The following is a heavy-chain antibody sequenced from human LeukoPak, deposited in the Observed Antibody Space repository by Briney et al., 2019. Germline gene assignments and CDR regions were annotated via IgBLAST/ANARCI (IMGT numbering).Heavy chain of an antibody. J-gene: IGHJ4*02. CDR2: ISYDGSNK. Sequence: GRSLRLSCAASGFTFSSYGMHWVRQAPGKGLEWGAVISYDGSNKYYADSVKGRFTISRDNSKNTLYLQMNSLRAEDKAVYYCAKDERWELLIDYWGQGTLVTVSS. V-gene: IGHV3-30*18. CDR3: AKDERWELLIDY. CDR1: GFTFSSYG. D-gene: IGHD1-26*01.